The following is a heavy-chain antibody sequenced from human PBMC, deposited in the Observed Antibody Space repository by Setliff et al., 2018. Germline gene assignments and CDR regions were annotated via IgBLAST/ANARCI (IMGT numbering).Heavy chain of an antibody. V-gene: IGHV1-46*01. Sequence: ASVKVSCKATGYTLSRHYMHWARQAPGQGLEWMEIINPGGGSASIVQKFQGRVTMTSDTSTSTVYMEVTGLTSEDTAVYYCARAGVAAADRKGLLEYWGQGTLVTVSS. CDR1: GYTLSRHY. J-gene: IGHJ4*02. D-gene: IGHD6-13*01. CDR2: INPGGGSA. CDR3: ARAGVAAADRKGLLEY.